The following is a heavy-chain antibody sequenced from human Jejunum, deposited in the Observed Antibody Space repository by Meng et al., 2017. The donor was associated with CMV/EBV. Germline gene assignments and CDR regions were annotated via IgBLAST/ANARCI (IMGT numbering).Heavy chain of an antibody. J-gene: IGHJ4*02. Sequence: SGYSFMFYWIAWVRQKPGKGLELMGLIYPIDSETRYSPSFQGQVTMSVDKSISTAYLQWSSLKASDSATYYCARHSGAGATPEYWGPGTLVTVSS. D-gene: IGHD4-23*01. CDR1: GYSFMFYW. CDR3: ARHSGAGATPEY. V-gene: IGHV5-51*01. CDR2: IYPIDSET.